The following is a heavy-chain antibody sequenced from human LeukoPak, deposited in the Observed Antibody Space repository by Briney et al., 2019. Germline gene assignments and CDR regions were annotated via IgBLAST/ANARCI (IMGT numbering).Heavy chain of an antibody. CDR1: GFTFSSYG. D-gene: IGHD3-16*01. V-gene: IGHV3-23*01. CDR2: ISGSGVST. Sequence: GGSLRLSCAASGFTFSSYGMSWVRQAPGKGLEWVSGISGSGVSTYYADSVKGRFTISRDNSKNTLYLQMNSLRAEDTAVYYCAKDGAIYVWGSYYMDVWGKGTTVTVSS. CDR3: AKDGAIYVWGSYYMDV. J-gene: IGHJ6*03.